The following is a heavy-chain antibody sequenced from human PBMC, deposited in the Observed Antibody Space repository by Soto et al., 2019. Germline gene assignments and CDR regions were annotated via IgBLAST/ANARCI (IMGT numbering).Heavy chain of an antibody. J-gene: IGHJ4*02. CDR1: GGTFISYA. V-gene: IGHV1-69*13. Sequence: SVKVSCKASGGTFISYAISWVRQAPGQGLEWMGGVVPIVGTPNYAQKFQGRVTITADESTSTVYMELSSLISEDTAVYFCARGYSSSSDPFDYWGQGTLVTVSS. CDR2: VVPIVGTP. D-gene: IGHD6-6*01. CDR3: ARGYSSSSDPFDY.